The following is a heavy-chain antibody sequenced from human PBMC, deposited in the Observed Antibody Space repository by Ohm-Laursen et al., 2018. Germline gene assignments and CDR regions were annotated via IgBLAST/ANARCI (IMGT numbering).Heavy chain of an antibody. CDR1: GGSISSYY. D-gene: IGHD3-22*01. V-gene: IGHV4-59*05. Sequence: PGTLSLTCTVSGGSISSYYWSWIRQPPGKGLEWIGSIYYSRTTYYNPSLKSRVTISVDTSQNQFSLKLSSVTAADTAVYYCARPSSGYYQQYFDYWGQGTLVTVSS. J-gene: IGHJ4*02. CDR3: ARPSSGYYQQYFDY. CDR2: IYYSRTT.